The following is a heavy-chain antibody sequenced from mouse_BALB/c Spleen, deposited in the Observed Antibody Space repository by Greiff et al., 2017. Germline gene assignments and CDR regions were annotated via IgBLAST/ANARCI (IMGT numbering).Heavy chain of an antibody. J-gene: IGHJ3*01. V-gene: IGHV5-6-5*01. Sequence: EVMLVESGGGLVKPGGSLKLSCAASGFTFSSYAMSWVRQTPEKRLVWVASISSGGSTNSPDSVKGRFTISRDNARNILYLQMSSLRSEDTAMYYCARHFYGYDIAYWGQGTLVTVSA. CDR2: ISSGGST. CDR1: GFTFSSYA. CDR3: ARHFYGYDIAY. D-gene: IGHD2-2*01.